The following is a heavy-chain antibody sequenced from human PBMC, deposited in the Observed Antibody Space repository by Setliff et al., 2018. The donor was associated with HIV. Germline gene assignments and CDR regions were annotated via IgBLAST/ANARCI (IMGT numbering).Heavy chain of an antibody. J-gene: IGHJ4*02. CDR1: GGSISSGYY. Sequence: PSETLSLTCTVSGGSISSGYYWGWIRQPPGKGLEWIGYIYYSGSTYYTPSLKSRVTISVDTSQNQFSLKLNSVTAADTAVYYCARRGIAAAGSDSWGQGTLVTVSS. CDR2: IYYSGST. V-gene: IGHV4-39*01. CDR3: ARRGIAAAGSDS. D-gene: IGHD6-13*01.